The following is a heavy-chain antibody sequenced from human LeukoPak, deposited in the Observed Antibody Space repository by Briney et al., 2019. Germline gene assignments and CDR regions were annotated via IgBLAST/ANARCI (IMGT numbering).Heavy chain of an antibody. CDR1: GFTFSTYS. V-gene: IGHV3-23*01. CDR3: AKVNYYHSYF. J-gene: IGHJ4*02. CDR2: IDVTTGIS. Sequence: GGSLRLSCAASGFTFSTYSMSWVRQAPGKGLEWVSTIDVTTGISYYADSVKGRFTISRDNFQNTLFLQLNNLRVDDTAVYYCAKVNYYHSYFWGQGTLVTVSS. D-gene: IGHD3-22*01.